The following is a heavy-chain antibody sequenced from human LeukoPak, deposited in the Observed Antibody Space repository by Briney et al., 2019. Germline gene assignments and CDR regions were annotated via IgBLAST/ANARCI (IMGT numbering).Heavy chain of an antibody. Sequence: SETLSLTCAVYGSSFRGAYWSWIRHPPGKGLEWIGEINHSGRTNYNPSLKSRATIAVDTSKNQFSLKLNSVTAADTAVYYCARLKCSSTSCVYYYYMDVWGKGTTVTISS. CDR2: INHSGRT. J-gene: IGHJ6*03. CDR3: ARLKCSSTSCVYYYYMDV. V-gene: IGHV4-34*01. CDR1: GSSFRGAY. D-gene: IGHD2-2*01.